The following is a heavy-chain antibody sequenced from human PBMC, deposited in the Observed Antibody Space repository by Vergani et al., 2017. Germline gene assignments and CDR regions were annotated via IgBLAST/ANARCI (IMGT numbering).Heavy chain of an antibody. CDR1: GGSISSYY. V-gene: IGHV4-59*08. Sequence: QVQLKESGPGLVKPSETLSLTCTVSGGSISSYYWSWIRQPPGKGLEWIGYIYYSGSTNYNPSRKSRVTISVDTSKNQFSLKLSSVTAADTAVYYWARMTTGEGWFDPWGQGTLVTVSS. J-gene: IGHJ5*02. CDR2: IYYSGST. CDR3: ARMTTGEGWFDP. D-gene: IGHD4-17*01.